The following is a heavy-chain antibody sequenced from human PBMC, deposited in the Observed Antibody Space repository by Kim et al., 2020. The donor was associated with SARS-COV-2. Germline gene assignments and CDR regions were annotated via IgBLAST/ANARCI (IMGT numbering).Heavy chain of an antibody. J-gene: IGHJ4*02. CDR1: GFTFSSYE. Sequence: GSLRLSCAASGFTFSSYEMNWVRQAPRKGLEWVSYISSSGSTIYYADSVKGRFTISRDNAKNSLYLQMNSLRAEDTAVYYCARDQAAREFDYWGQGTLVTVSS. CDR3: ARDQAAREFDY. D-gene: IGHD6-6*01. CDR2: ISSSGSTI. V-gene: IGHV3-48*03.